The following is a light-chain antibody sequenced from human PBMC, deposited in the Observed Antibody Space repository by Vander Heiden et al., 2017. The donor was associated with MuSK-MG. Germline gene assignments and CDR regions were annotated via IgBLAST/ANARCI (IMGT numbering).Light chain of an antibody. CDR3: QQSYSTFMYT. CDR1: QSISSY. CDR2: AAS. J-gene: IGKJ2*01. V-gene: IGKV1-39*01. Sequence: IQITQSPSSRSASVGDRVTIPCRASQSISSYLNWYQQKPGKAPKLLIYAASSLQSGVSSRFSGSGSGTDFTLTISSLQPEDFATYYCQQSYSTFMYTFGQGTKLEIK.